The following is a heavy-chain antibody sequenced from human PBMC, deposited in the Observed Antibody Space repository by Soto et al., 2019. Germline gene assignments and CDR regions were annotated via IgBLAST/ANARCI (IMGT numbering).Heavy chain of an antibody. D-gene: IGHD3-16*01. CDR1: GFTFDDYA. V-gene: IGHV3-43D*03. J-gene: IGHJ6*02. Sequence: GGSLRLSCAASGFTFDDYAMHWVRQAPGKGLEWVSLISWDGGSTYYADSVKGRFTISRDNNKNSLYLQMNSLRAEDTALYYFAKDPAGGSSLVHYYGFDVWGQRTTVTVSS. CDR2: ISWDGGST. CDR3: AKDPAGGSSLVHYYGFDV.